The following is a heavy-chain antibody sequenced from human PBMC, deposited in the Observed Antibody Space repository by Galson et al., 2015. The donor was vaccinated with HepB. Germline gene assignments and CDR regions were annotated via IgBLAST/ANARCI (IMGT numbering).Heavy chain of an antibody. D-gene: IGHD6-13*01. J-gene: IGHJ6*03. Sequence: SLRLSCAASGFTFSSYWMHWVRQAPGKGLVWVSRINSDGSSTSYADSVKGRFTISRDNAKNTLYLQMNSLRAEDTAVYYCARVDSSSWPYYMDVWGKGTTVTVSS. CDR3: ARVDSSSWPYYMDV. CDR2: INSDGSST. CDR1: GFTFSSYW. V-gene: IGHV3-74*01.